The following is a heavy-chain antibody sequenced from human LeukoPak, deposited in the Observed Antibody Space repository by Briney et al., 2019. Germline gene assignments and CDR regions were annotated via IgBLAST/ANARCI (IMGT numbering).Heavy chain of an antibody. CDR1: EFSFSNFA. CDR3: ARQMHSTSWYGRSYFHS. D-gene: IGHD2-2*01. Sequence: PGGSLRLSCAASEFSFSNFAVGWVRQAPGKGLEWVSTIASGFNTYSADSVKGRFTISRDNSKNTLYLQMDSLRAEDTAIYYCARQMHSTSWYGRSYFHSWGQGTMVTVSS. CDR2: IASGFNT. V-gene: IGHV3-23*01. J-gene: IGHJ4*02.